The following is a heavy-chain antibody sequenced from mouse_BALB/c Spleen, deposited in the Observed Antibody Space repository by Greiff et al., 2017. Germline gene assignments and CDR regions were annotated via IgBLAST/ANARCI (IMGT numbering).Heavy chain of an antibody. J-gene: IGHJ4*01. Sequence: EVKLVESGGGLVKPGGSLKLSCAASGFTFSSYAMSWVRQSPEKRLEWVAEISSGGSYTYYPDTVTGRFTISRDNAKNTLYLEMSSLRSEDTATYYCARGYYGSSYEYYYAMDYWGQGTSVTVSS. CDR2: ISSGGSYT. V-gene: IGHV5-9-4*01. CDR3: ARGYYGSSYEYYYAMDY. CDR1: GFTFSSYA. D-gene: IGHD1-1*01.